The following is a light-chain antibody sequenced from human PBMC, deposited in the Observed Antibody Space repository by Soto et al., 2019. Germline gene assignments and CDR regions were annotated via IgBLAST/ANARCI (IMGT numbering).Light chain of an antibody. CDR3: SSHTTSSNHV. CDR1: SSDVGANNF. J-gene: IGLJ1*01. Sequence: QSALSHPASVSWSPGHLITISCTGTSSDVGANNFVSWYQQHPGKAPKLMIYEVSKRPSGVSNRFSGSKSGDTASLTISGLQAEEEADHFCSSHTTSSNHVFGTGTKATVL. CDR2: EVS. V-gene: IGLV2-14*01.